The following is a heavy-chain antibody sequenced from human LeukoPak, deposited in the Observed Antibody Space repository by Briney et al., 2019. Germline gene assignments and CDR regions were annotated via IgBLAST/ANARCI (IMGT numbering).Heavy chain of an antibody. CDR2: IYTSGST. CDR3: ARSYSSGWYRFHYWYFDL. V-gene: IGHV4-4*07. D-gene: IGHD6-19*01. CDR1: GGSISSYY. Sequence: SETLSLTCTVSGGSISSYYWSWIRQPAGKGLEWIGRIYTSGSTNYNPSLKSRVTMSVDTSKNQFSLKLSSVTAAGTAVYYCARSYSSGWYRFHYWYFDLWGRGTLVTVSS. J-gene: IGHJ2*01.